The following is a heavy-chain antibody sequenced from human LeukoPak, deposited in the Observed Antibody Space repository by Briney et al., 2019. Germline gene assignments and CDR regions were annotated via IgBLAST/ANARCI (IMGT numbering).Heavy chain of an antibody. CDR1: GGSISSYY. D-gene: IGHD7-27*01. V-gene: IGHV4-59*01. CDR2: IYYSVSS. Sequence: SETLSLTCTVSGGSISSYYWSWIRQPPGKGLEWIGYIYYSVSSNYNPSLKSRVTISVDTSKNQLSLKLTSATAADTAVYYCARKTGDWYCYGMDVWGQGTTVTVSS. J-gene: IGHJ6*02. CDR3: ARKTGDWYCYGMDV.